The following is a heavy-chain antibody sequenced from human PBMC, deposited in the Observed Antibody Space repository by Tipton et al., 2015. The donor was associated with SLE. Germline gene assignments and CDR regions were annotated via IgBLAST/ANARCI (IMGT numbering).Heavy chain of an antibody. J-gene: IGHJ4*02. V-gene: IGHV4-38-2*01. CDR1: GYSISSGYY. CDR2: IYHSGST. CDR3: ARYYDSSGYIPGYVDY. Sequence: TLSLTCAVSGYSISSGYYWGWIRQPPGKGLEWIGSIYHSGSTYYNPSLQSRVTISVDTSKNQFSLKLSSVTAADTAVYYCARYYDSSGYIPGYVDYWGQGTLVTVSS. D-gene: IGHD3-22*01.